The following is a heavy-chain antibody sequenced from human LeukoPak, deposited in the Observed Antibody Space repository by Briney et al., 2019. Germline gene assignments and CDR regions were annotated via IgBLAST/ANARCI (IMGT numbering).Heavy chain of an antibody. J-gene: IGHJ4*02. CDR1: GGSFSGYY. Sequence: SETLSLTCAVYGGSFSGYYWSWIRQPPGKGLEWIGEINHSGSTNYNPSLKSRVTISVDTSKNQFSLKLSSVTAADTAVYYCARGYCSSTSCPDFDYWGQGTLVTVSS. CDR2: INHSGST. V-gene: IGHV4-34*01. CDR3: ARGYCSSTSCPDFDY. D-gene: IGHD2-2*01.